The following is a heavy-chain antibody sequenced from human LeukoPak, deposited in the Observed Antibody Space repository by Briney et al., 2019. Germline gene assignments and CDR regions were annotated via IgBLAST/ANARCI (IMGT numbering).Heavy chain of an antibody. CDR1: GFTFSSYW. V-gene: IGHV3-53*04. Sequence: GGSLRLSCAASGFTFSSYWMSWVRQAPGKGLEWVSVIYSGGSTYYADSVKGRFTISRHNSKNTLYLQMNSLRAEDTAVYYCAREARIKHYYDSSGYQYYYYYGMDVWGQGTTVTVSS. CDR2: IYSGGST. CDR3: AREARIKHYYDSSGYQYYYYYGMDV. J-gene: IGHJ6*02. D-gene: IGHD3-22*01.